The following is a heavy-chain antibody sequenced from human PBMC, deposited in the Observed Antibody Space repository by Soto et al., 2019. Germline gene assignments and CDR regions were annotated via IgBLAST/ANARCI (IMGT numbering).Heavy chain of an antibody. CDR2: IYYSGST. CDR1: VGSISTGDYY. J-gene: IGHJ4*02. V-gene: IGHV4-30-4*01. D-gene: IGHD5-12*01. CDR3: ARDRRKYSGYAKPKTFDY. Sequence: SESLSLTCTAPVGSISTGDYYWSGGRQPPGTGLEWIGYIYYSGSTYYNPSLKSRVTISVDTSKNQFSLKLSSVAAADTAVYYCARDRRKYSGYAKPKTFDYWGQGTLVPVSS.